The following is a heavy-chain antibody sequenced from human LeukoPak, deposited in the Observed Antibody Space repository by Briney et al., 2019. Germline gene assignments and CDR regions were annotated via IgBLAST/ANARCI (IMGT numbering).Heavy chain of an antibody. Sequence: SVKVSCKASGGTFSSYAISCVRQAPGHGLEWMGGIILIFGTTNYAQKFQGRGTITADESTSTAYMELSSLRSEDTAVYYCARQGVAAAVHFDYWGQGTLVTVSS. J-gene: IGHJ4*02. V-gene: IGHV1-69*01. CDR3: ARQGVAAAVHFDY. CDR2: IILIFGTT. D-gene: IGHD6-13*01. CDR1: GGTFSSYA.